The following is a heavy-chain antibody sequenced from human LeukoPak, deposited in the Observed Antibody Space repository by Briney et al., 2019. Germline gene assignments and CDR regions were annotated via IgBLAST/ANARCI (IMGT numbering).Heavy chain of an antibody. Sequence: SVKVSCKASGGTFSSYAISWVRQAPGQGLEWMGGIIPTFGTANYAQKFQGSVTITADESTSTAYMELSSLRSEDTAVYYCARASSWYSSGFDWFDPWGQGTLVTVSS. CDR3: ARASSWYSSGFDWFDP. J-gene: IGHJ5*02. CDR2: IIPTFGTA. V-gene: IGHV1-69*13. CDR1: GGTFSSYA. D-gene: IGHD6-19*01.